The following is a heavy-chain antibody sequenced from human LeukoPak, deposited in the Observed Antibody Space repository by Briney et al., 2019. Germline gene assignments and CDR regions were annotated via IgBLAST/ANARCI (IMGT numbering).Heavy chain of an antibody. J-gene: IGHJ4*02. CDR3: AKDVCSSTSCYLFAY. Sequence: GGSLRLSCAASGFTFSSYAMSWVRQAPGRGLEWVSSISGSGGSTYYADSVKDRFPISRDNSKNTLYLQMNSLRAEDTAVYYCAKDVCSSTSCYLFAYWGQGPQVTVSS. D-gene: IGHD2-2*01. V-gene: IGHV3-23*01. CDR1: GFTFSSYA. CDR2: ISGSGGST.